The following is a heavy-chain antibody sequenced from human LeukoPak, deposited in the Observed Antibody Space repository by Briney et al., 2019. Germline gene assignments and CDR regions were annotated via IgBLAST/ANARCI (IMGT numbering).Heavy chain of an antibody. J-gene: IGHJ3*02. Sequence: SETLSLTCTVSGGSISSYYWSWIRQPPGKGLEWIGYIYYSGSTNYNPSLKSRATISIDRSKKQFSLRLTSVAAPDTAIYYCARADVYGGDPSDAFDIWGQGTMVDVSS. D-gene: IGHD4-23*01. V-gene: IGHV4-59*08. CDR2: IYYSGST. CDR3: ARADVYGGDPSDAFDI. CDR1: GGSISSYY.